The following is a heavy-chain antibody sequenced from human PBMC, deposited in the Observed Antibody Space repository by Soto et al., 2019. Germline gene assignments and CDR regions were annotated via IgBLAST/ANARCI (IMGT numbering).Heavy chain of an antibody. D-gene: IGHD3-10*01. CDR1: GGSFSGYY. Sequence: SETLSLTCAVYGGSFSGYYWSWIRQPPGKGLEWIGEINHSGSTNYNPSLKSRVTISVDTSNNQFSLKLSSVTAADTAVYYCARFGITMVRGVHWGQGTLVTVSS. V-gene: IGHV4-34*01. J-gene: IGHJ4*02. CDR3: ARFGITMVRGVH. CDR2: INHSGST.